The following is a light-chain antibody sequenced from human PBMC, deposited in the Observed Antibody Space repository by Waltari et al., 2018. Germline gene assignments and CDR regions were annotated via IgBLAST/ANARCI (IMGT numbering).Light chain of an antibody. CDR1: QVIGNA. Sequence: DIQTTQPPSSMSASVVFRVTITCRASQVIGNALAWYQQKPGKAPKLLFYAASRLESGVPSRFSGSGSGTDYTLTISSLQPEDFATYYCQQYYSIALNFGGGTKVEIK. CDR2: AAS. CDR3: QQYYSIALN. J-gene: IGKJ4*01. V-gene: IGKV1-NL1*01.